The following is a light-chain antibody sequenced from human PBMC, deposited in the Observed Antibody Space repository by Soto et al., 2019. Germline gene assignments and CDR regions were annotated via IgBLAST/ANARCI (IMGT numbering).Light chain of an antibody. CDR2: DNN. Sequence: QSELTQPPSVSAAPGQKVTISCSGTNYNIGNNHISWYQQLPGTAPKLLIYDNNKRPSGIPDRFSGSKSGTSVTLAITGLHTGDEADYYCGTWDSSLSDVVFGGGTKLTVL. V-gene: IGLV1-51*01. J-gene: IGLJ2*01. CDR1: NYNIGNNH. CDR3: GTWDSSLSDVV.